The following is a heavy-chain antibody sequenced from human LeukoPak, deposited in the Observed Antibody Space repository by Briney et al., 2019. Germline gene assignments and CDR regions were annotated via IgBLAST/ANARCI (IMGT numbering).Heavy chain of an antibody. CDR3: ARDLSVAAAGPNWFDP. J-gene: IGHJ5*02. D-gene: IGHD6-13*01. Sequence: GASVKVSCKASGYTFTSYYMHWVRQAPGQGLEWMGIINPSGGSTSYAQKFQGRITMTRDTSTSTVYMELSSLRSEDTAVYYCARDLSVAAAGPNWFDPWGQGTLVTVFS. CDR1: GYTFTSYY. V-gene: IGHV1-46*01. CDR2: INPSGGST.